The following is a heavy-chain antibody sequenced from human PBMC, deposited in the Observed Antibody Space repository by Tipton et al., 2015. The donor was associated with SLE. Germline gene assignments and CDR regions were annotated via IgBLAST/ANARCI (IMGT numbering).Heavy chain of an antibody. Sequence: TLSLTCAVSGYSISSDYYWGWIRQPPGKGLEWIGSIYHSGSTYYNPSLKSRVTISVDTSKNQFSLKLSSVTAADTAVYYCARVAVDYGDYDYWGQGTLVTVSS. CDR1: GYSISSDYY. D-gene: IGHD4-17*01. J-gene: IGHJ4*02. V-gene: IGHV4-38-2*01. CDR2: IYHSGST. CDR3: ARVAVDYGDYDY.